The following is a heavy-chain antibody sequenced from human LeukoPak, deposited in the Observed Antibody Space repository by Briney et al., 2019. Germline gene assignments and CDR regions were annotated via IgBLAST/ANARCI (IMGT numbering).Heavy chain of an antibody. CDR1: GGSISSSTYY. Sequence: SETLSLTCTVSGGSISSSTYYWGWIRQPPGKGLEWIGSIYKSGSTYYNPSLESRVTISVDTSKNQFSLRLRSVTAADTAVYYCARVFDDYYDSSADPPLWFDPWGQGTLVTVSS. V-gene: IGHV4-39*07. D-gene: IGHD3-22*01. J-gene: IGHJ5*02. CDR3: ARVFDDYYDSSADPPLWFDP. CDR2: IYKSGST.